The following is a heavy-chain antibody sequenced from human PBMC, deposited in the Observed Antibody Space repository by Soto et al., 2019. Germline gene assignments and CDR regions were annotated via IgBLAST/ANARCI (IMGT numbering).Heavy chain of an antibody. CDR2: ISGGGGST. CDR1: GFSFNIFA. V-gene: IGHV3-23*01. Sequence: EVKLLESGGRLVQPGGSLRLSCAASGFSFNIFAMNWVRQAQGQGLEWVSGISGGGGSTCYADSVKGRFTISRDNSNNTPYLQMNSLRAEDTAVYYCAKDPTSYDSSAQFDSWGQGTLVTVSS. CDR3: AKDPTSYDSSAQFDS. D-gene: IGHD3-22*01. J-gene: IGHJ4*02.